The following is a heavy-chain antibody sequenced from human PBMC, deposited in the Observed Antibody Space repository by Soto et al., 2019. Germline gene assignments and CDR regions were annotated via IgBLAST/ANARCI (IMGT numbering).Heavy chain of an antibody. D-gene: IGHD1-7*01. J-gene: IGHJ5*02. V-gene: IGHV4-61*01. CDR2: IYHSGST. Sequence: SETLSLTWTVSGGSVRDGSYYWAWLRQHTGKGLEWIGHIYHSGSTIYNPCLKSRVTISIDRSKSQFSLNLNYMTAADTAAYYCARYNSNYYFDPCGRGSLVAVSS. CDR1: GGSVRDGSYY. CDR3: ARYNSNYYFDP.